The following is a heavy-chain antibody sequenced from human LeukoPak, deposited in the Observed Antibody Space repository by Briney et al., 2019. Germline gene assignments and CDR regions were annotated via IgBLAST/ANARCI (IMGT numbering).Heavy chain of an antibody. CDR1: GYTFTVYY. D-gene: IGHD3-9*01. CDR3: AREDAPRTGYYKNSHFVY. V-gene: IGHV1-2*02. J-gene: IGHJ4*02. CDR2: INPNSGGT. Sequence: ASVTVSCKASGYTFTVYYIHWVHQAPGQPLEWMGWINPNSGGTNYAQKFQGRVTMTRDTSISTAYMELSRLRSDDTAVYYCAREDAPRTGYYKNSHFVYWGEGPLVTVSS.